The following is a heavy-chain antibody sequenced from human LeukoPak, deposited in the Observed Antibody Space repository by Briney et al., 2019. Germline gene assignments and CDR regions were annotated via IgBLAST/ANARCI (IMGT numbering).Heavy chain of an antibody. CDR3: ARVRGVIISIFDY. J-gene: IGHJ4*02. CDR1: GGSFSGYY. Sequence: SETLSLTCAVYGGSFSGYYWSWIRQPPGKGLGWIGEINHSGSTNYNPSLKSRVTISVDTSKNQFSLKLSSVTAADTAVYYCARVRGVIISIFDYWGQGTLVTVSS. D-gene: IGHD3-10*01. CDR2: INHSGST. V-gene: IGHV4-34*01.